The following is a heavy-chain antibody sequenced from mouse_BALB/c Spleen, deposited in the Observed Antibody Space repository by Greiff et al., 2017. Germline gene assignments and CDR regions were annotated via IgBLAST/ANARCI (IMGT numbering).Heavy chain of an antibody. J-gene: IGHJ2*01. Sequence: EVKVEESGGGLVQPGGSMKLSCVASGFTFSNYWMNWVRQSPEKGLEWVAEIRLKSNNYATHYAESVKGRFTISRYDSKSSVYLQMNNLRAEDTGIYYCTRRIYYWGQGTTLTVSA. CDR1: GFTFSNYW. CDR3: TRRIYY. V-gene: IGHV6-6*02. CDR2: IRLKSNNYAT.